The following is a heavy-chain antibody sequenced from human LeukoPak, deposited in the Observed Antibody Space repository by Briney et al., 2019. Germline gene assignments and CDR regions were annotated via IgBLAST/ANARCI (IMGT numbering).Heavy chain of an antibody. V-gene: IGHV5-51*01. D-gene: IGHD2-2*01. CDR2: IYPCDSDT. CDR1: GYTFMSYW. Sequence: GESLKISCKGSGYTFMSYWIGWVRQMPGKGLEWMGIIYPCDSDTRYSPSFQGQVTISVDKSISTAYLQWSSLKASDTAMYYCARHSKEGSSTSGWFSPLDYWGQGSLVIVSS. CDR3: ARHSKEGSSTSGWFSPLDY. J-gene: IGHJ4*02.